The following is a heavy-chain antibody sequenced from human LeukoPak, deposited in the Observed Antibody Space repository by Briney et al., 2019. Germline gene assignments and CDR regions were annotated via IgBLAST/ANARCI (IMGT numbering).Heavy chain of an antibody. Sequence: PGGSLRLSCAASGFTFSRYWMHWVRQAPGKGLVWVSRINNEGSTTHYADSVKGRFTISRDNAKNTLYLQMNSLRDEDTAVYYCARAAYSSSPDYWGQGTLVTVSS. CDR2: INNEGSTT. D-gene: IGHD6-13*01. V-gene: IGHV3-74*01. J-gene: IGHJ4*02. CDR1: GFTFSRYW. CDR3: ARAAYSSSPDY.